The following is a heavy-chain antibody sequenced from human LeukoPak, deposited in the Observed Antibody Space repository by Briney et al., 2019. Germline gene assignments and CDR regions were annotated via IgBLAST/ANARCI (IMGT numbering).Heavy chain of an antibody. Sequence: GGSLRLSCAASGFSFSSYWMHWVRQAPGKGPVWVSLISNDESTIIYADSVKGRFTISRDNAKNSLYLQMNSLRAEDTAVYYCARPYSISWELDSWGQGTLVTVSS. CDR2: ISNDESTI. CDR3: ARPYSISWELDS. V-gene: IGHV3-74*01. D-gene: IGHD6-13*01. J-gene: IGHJ5*01. CDR1: GFSFSSYW.